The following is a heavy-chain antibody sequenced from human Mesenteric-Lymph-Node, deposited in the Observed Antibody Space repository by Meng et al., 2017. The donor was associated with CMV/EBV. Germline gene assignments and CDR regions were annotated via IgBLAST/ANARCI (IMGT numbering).Heavy chain of an antibody. J-gene: IGHJ4*02. CDR3: ARGGYSSSWYGLPLDY. V-gene: IGHV3-11*04. Sequence: GGSLRLSCAASGFTFSDYYMSWIRQAPGKGLEWVSYIGTSGSTISYADSVKGRFTISRDNAKNSLYLQMNSLRAEDTAVYYCARGGYSSSWYGLPLDYWGQGTLVTVSS. CDR2: IGTSGSTI. D-gene: IGHD6-13*01. CDR1: GFTFSDYY.